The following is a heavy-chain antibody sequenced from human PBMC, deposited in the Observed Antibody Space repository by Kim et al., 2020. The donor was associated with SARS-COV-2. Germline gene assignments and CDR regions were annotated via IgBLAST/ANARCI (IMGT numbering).Heavy chain of an antibody. CDR3: AREFEMVRGVISSALDY. V-gene: IGHV4-34*01. J-gene: IGHJ4*02. Sequence: LKSRVTRSVDTSKNQFSLKLSAVTAADTAVYYCAREFEMVRGVISSALDYWGQGTLVTVSS. D-gene: IGHD3-10*01.